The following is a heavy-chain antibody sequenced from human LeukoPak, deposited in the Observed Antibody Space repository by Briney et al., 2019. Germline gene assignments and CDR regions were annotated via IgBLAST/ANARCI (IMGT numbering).Heavy chain of an antibody. D-gene: IGHD1-26*01. CDR3: AREYSGSYGTAADY. CDR2: TSPTGSAI. CDR1: GFTFSTSG. Sequence: GGSLRLSCAASGFTFSTSGRNWVRQAPGRGLEWVSSTSPTGSAIFYADSVKGRFTISRDNAKNSLYLQMNSLRAEDTAVYYCAREYSGSYGTAADYWGQGTLVTVSS. J-gene: IGHJ4*02. V-gene: IGHV3-21*01.